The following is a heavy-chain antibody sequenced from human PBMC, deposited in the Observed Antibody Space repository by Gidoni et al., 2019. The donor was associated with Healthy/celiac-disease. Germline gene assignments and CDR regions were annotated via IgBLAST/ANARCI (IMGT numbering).Heavy chain of an antibody. CDR1: GFTFSSYS. V-gene: IGHV3-48*04. Sequence: EVQLVESGGGLVQPGGSLRLSCAASGFTFSSYSMTWVRQAPGKGLEWVSYISSSSSPIYYADSVKGRFNISRDNAKNSLYLQMNSLRAEDTAVYYCARDGEDYYDSSGYYDYWGQGTLVTVSS. CDR3: ARDGEDYYDSSGYYDY. J-gene: IGHJ4*02. D-gene: IGHD3-22*01. CDR2: ISSSSSPI.